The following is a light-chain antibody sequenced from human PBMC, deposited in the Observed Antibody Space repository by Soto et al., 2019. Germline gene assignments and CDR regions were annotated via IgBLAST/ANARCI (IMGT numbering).Light chain of an antibody. CDR2: GAS. Sequence: EIVLTQSPGTLSLSPGDRATLSCRAGQSVTSNYLAWYQQKPGQAPRLLIFGASIRDTGLPDRFSGSGSGTDFTLTISRLGPEDFAVYYCQQYGSSPGTFAPGTKVEIK. V-gene: IGKV3-20*01. CDR3: QQYGSSPGT. CDR1: QSVTSNY. J-gene: IGKJ1*01.